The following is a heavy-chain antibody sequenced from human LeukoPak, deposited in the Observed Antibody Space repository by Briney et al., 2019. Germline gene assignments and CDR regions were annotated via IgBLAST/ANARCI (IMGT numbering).Heavy chain of an antibody. CDR1: GYTFTDYT. Sequence: ASVKVSCKASGYTFTDYTMHWLRQAPGQRLDWMGWINGGSGNTKYSPEFQGRVTITRDTSASTAYMELSSLRSEDTAVYYCANPRYDSSGYYYDDWGQEPLVTVSS. V-gene: IGHV1-3*01. J-gene: IGHJ4*02. D-gene: IGHD3-22*01. CDR2: INGGSGNT. CDR3: ANPRYDSSGYYYDD.